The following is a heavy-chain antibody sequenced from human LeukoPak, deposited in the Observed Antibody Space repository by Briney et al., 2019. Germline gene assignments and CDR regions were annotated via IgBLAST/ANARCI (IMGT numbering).Heavy chain of an antibody. V-gene: IGHV4-4*02. CDR3: AREGGFYRPLDY. CDR1: GGSVSSTNW. D-gene: IGHD3-3*01. J-gene: IGHJ4*02. CDR2: VHLDGRT. Sequence: KASETLSLTCAVSGGSVSSTNWWTWFRQPPGKGLEWIGEVHLDGRTNYNPSLTGRLTMPVDLYENHISLKLTSVTAADTAVYYCAREGGFYRPLDYSGQGTLVTVSS.